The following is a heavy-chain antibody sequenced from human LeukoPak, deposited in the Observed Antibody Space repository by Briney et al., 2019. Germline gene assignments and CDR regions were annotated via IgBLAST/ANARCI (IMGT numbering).Heavy chain of an antibody. V-gene: IGHV5-51*01. D-gene: IGHD2-15*01. J-gene: IGHJ4*02. CDR1: GYSFTSYW. CDR2: IYPGDSDT. Sequence: GKSLKISRKGSGYSFTSYWIGWVRQMPGKGLEWMGIIYPGDSDTRYSPSFQGQVTISADKSISTAYLQWSSLKASDTAMYYCARRYCSGGSCYAVFDYWGQGTLVTVSS. CDR3: ARRYCSGGSCYAVFDY.